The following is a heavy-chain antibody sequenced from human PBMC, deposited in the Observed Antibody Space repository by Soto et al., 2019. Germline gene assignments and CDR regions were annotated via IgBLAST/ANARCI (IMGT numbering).Heavy chain of an antibody. D-gene: IGHD2-15*01. V-gene: IGHV1-69*13. CDR1: GGTCDNYA. CDR2: IIPMFETV. CDR3: ARGLRTGNYGMDV. Sequence: GASVKVSCKASGGTCDNYAVSWVRQAPGQGLEWMGGIIPMFETVNYAQRFQGRLTIAADESTSTAYMELTSLTSADTAIYFCARGLRTGNYGMDVWGQGTTVTVSS. J-gene: IGHJ6*02.